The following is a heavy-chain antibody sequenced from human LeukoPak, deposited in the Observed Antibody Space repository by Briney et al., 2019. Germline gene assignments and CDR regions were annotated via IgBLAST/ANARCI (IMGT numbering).Heavy chain of an antibody. Sequence: GGSLRLXCAASGFTFSSYVMRWVRQAPGKELEWVSGISGGGGSTYYADSVKGRFTVSRDNSKNTLYLQVNSLRAEDTAVYYCARKFGSYYSDYWGQGTLVTVSS. CDR1: GFTFSSYV. D-gene: IGHD1-26*01. V-gene: IGHV3-23*01. CDR2: ISGGGGST. CDR3: ARKFGSYYSDY. J-gene: IGHJ4*02.